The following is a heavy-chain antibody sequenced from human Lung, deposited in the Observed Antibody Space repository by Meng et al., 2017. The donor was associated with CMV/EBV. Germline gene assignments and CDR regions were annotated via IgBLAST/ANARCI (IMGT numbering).Heavy chain of an antibody. J-gene: IGHJ1*01. CDR2: IPHRGSS. CDR3: LRRSGGSV. D-gene: IGHD3-10*01. V-gene: IGHV4-4*02. Sequence: GPLRGSGPARGKRSETLSLTCAVAGDSITNHNWWAWVRQPPGKGLEWIGEIPHRGSSAYNPSLKSRVSMSIDKSKNQFSLKLTSVTAADTAVYHCLRRSGGSVWGQGTLVTVSS. CDR1: GDSITNHNW.